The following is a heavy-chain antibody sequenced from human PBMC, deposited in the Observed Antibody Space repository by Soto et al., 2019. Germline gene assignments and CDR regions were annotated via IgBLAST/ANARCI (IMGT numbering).Heavy chain of an antibody. V-gene: IGHV5-10-1*01. CDR1: GYSFTSYW. J-gene: IGHJ6*02. Sequence: RGESLKISCKGSGYSFTSYWISWVRQMPGKGLEWMGWIDPSDSYTNYSPSFQGHVTVSGDDSKNSLYLEMNSLKTEDTAVYYCTKDLAPGIPRGLDVWGQGITVTVSS. CDR2: IDPSDSYT. CDR3: TKDLAPGIPRGLDV. D-gene: IGHD2-21*02.